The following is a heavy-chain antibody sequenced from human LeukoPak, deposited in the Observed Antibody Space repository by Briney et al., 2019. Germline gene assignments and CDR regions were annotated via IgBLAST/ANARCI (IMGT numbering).Heavy chain of an antibody. D-gene: IGHD3-16*01. CDR3: ARTYYDYVWGSSGGVFDY. V-gene: IGHV4-34*01. Sequence: SETLSLTCAVYGGSFSGYYWSWIRQPPGKGLEWIGEINHSGGTNYNPSLKSRVTISVDTSKNQFSLKLSSVTAADTAVYYCARTYYDYVWGSSGGVFDYWGQGTLVIVSS. CDR2: INHSGGT. CDR1: GGSFSGYY. J-gene: IGHJ4*02.